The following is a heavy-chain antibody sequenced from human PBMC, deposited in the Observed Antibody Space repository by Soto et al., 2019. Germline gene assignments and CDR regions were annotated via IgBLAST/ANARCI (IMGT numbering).Heavy chain of an antibody. Sequence: QVQLVESGGSVVQPGRSLRLSCEASGFTFTSYAMHWVRQAPGKGLEWVAVISYDGINEYYADSGKGRFTISRDNSKNTMFLQMSSLRVEDTDVYYCARDRLRLGELSLIGYFDYWGQGTLVTVSS. CDR2: ISYDGINE. CDR1: GFTFTSYA. D-gene: IGHD3-16*02. CDR3: ARDRLRLGELSLIGYFDY. J-gene: IGHJ4*02. V-gene: IGHV3-30*15.